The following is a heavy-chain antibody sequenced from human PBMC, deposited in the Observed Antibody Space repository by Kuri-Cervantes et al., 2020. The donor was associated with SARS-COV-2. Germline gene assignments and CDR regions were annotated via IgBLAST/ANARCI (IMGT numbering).Heavy chain of an antibody. V-gene: IGHV3-11*01. CDR1: GFIFSDYY. D-gene: IGHD2-2*01. J-gene: IGHJ4*02. Sequence: GESLKISCTASGFIFSDYYMTWIRQAPRKGLEWVSNIGPSGTTKYYADSVKGRFTISRDHAKNSLYLQMSSLRAEDTALYYCAKDSEDCSSTSCYIDYWGQGTLVTVSS. CDR2: IGPSGTTK. CDR3: AKDSEDCSSTSCYIDY.